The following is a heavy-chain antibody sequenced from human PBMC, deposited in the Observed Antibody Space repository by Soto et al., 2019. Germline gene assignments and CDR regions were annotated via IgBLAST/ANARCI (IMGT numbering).Heavy chain of an antibody. Sequence: ASVKVSCKASGYTFTSYAMHWVRQAPGQSLEWMGWINAGNGNTKYSQKFQGRVTITRDTSASTAYMELSSLRSEDTAVYYCARMGSDTYYDSSGYPSYWGQGNLVTVSS. CDR2: INAGNGNT. CDR3: ARMGSDTYYDSSGYPSY. V-gene: IGHV1-3*01. J-gene: IGHJ4*02. CDR1: GYTFTSYA. D-gene: IGHD3-22*01.